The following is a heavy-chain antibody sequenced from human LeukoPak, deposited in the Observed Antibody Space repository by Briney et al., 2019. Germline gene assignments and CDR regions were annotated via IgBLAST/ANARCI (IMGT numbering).Heavy chain of an antibody. V-gene: IGHV1-18*01. CDR1: GYTFTNYA. CDR2: ISTHNGDT. D-gene: IGHD6-19*01. J-gene: IGHJ4*02. CDR3: APTKWLVPLDS. Sequence: GTSEKVSCKASGYTFTNYAINWVRQAPGQGLEWMGWISTHNGDTNYAQKFLGRVTMTTDTSANTAYMDLRSLRSDDTAVYYCAPTKWLVPLDSWGQGTLVTVSS.